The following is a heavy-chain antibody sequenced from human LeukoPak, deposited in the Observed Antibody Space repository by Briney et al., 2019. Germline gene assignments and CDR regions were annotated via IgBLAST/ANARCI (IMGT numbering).Heavy chain of an antibody. CDR3: ARLAPDYADYWFDP. D-gene: IGHD4-17*01. V-gene: IGHV5-51*01. CDR2: IYPTDSIT. Sequence: PGESLKISCQTSGYDFSTKWIGWVRQMPGKGLEWMGIIYPTDSITRYSPSFQGHVSISVDTSINTAYLQWASLRPSDTAMYFSARLAPDYADYWFDPWGQGTLVTVSS. CDR1: GYDFSTKW. J-gene: IGHJ5*02.